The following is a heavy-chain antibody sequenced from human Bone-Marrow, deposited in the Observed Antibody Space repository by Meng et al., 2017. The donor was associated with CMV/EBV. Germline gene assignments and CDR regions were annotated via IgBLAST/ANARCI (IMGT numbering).Heavy chain of an antibody. CDR3: LLLSALPRLRCFSP. J-gene: IGHJ5*02. Sequence: SGPTLVKPPQTLTLTCTFSGFSLSTSAEGVGWIRQPPGKALEWLALIFWNDDKRYSPSLKSRLTITKDTSKNQVVLTMSNVDPVDTATYYCLLLSALPRLRCFSPLGQGTLVTFSS. V-gene: IGHV2-5*04. CDR2: IFWNDDK. D-gene: IGHD2-15*01. CDR1: GFSLSTSAEG.